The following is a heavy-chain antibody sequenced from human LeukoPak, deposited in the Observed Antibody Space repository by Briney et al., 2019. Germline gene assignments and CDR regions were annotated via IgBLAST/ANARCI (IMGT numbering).Heavy chain of an antibody. CDR1: GGSFSGFY. Sequence: PSETLSLTCAVYGGSFSGFYWSWIRQPPGKGLAWIGELNHSGSTNYNPSLKSRVTISVDTSKNQFSLKLSSVTAADTAVYYCARGGQKYYFDYWGQGTTVTVSS. CDR2: LNHSGST. CDR3: ARGGQKYYFDY. J-gene: IGHJ4*03. V-gene: IGHV4-34*01.